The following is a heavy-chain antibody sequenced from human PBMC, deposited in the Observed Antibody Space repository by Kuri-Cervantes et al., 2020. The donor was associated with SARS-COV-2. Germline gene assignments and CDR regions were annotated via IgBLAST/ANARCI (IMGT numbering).Heavy chain of an antibody. CDR1: GFTFRSYW. CDR3: AKSGRQYDV. V-gene: IGHV3-7*01. D-gene: IGHD3-10*01. J-gene: IGHJ3*01. CDR2: IKPDGSEK. Sequence: GESLQNSCAASGFTFRSYWMSWGRQAPGKGLEWVANIKPDGSEKNYVDSVKGRFTISRDNAKNSLYLQTNSLRVEDTAVYYCAKSGRQYDVWGQGTMVTVSS.